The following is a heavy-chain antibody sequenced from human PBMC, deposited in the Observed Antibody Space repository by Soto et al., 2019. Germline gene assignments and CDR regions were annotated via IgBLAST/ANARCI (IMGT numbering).Heavy chain of an antibody. Sequence: QLQLQESGPGLVKPSETLSLTCTVSGGSVSSSNYYWGWIRQPPGKGLEWIGSVYYSGSTYYNPSLKSRVTISLDTSKNQFSLRLNSVTAADTAVYYCASPGFCAGGLCYSSAYVDFWGQGTLVTVSS. V-gene: IGHV4-39*01. CDR1: GGSVSSSNYY. J-gene: IGHJ4*02. CDR2: VYYSGST. D-gene: IGHD2-8*02. CDR3: ASPGFCAGGLCYSSAYVDF.